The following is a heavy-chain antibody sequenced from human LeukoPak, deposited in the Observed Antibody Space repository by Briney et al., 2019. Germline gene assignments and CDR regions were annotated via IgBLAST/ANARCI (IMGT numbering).Heavy chain of an antibody. CDR1: GVSISSSNSY. J-gene: IGHJ4*02. D-gene: IGHD3/OR15-3a*01. Sequence: SETLALTCTVSGVSISSSNSYWGWIRQPPGKGLEWIGSIYYSGNTYYNASLKSQVSISIDTSKNQFSLRLTSVTAADRAVYYCARQTGSGLFILPGGQGTLVTVSS. V-gene: IGHV4-39*01. CDR3: ARQTGSGLFILP. CDR2: IYYSGNT.